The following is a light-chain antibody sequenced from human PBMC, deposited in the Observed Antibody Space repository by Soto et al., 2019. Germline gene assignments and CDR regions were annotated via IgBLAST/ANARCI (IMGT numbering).Light chain of an antibody. CDR3: SSYSSRSSYV. Sequence: QSVLTQPAAVSGSPGQSIAISCTGTSSDVGTYNSVSWYQRYPGKAPKLMIHDVSNRPSGVSDRFSGSKSGNTASLTISGLQSEDEADYYCSSYSSRSSYVFGSGTKVPVL. CDR1: SSDVGTYNS. CDR2: DVS. V-gene: IGLV2-14*01. J-gene: IGLJ1*01.